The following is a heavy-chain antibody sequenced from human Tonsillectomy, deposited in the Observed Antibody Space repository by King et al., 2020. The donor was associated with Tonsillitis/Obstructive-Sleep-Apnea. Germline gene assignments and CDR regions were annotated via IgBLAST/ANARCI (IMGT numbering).Heavy chain of an antibody. CDR2: ISYDGSNK. J-gene: IGHJ6*02. CDR1: GFTFSSYA. D-gene: IGHD2-2*01. CDR3: AREGCSSTSCYYYYYSGMDV. Sequence: VQLVESGGGVVQPGRSLRLSCAASGFTFSSYAMHWVRQAPGKGLEWVAVISYDGSNKYYADSVKGRFTISRDNSKNTLYLQMNSLRAEDTAVYYCAREGCSSTSCYYYYYSGMDVWGQGTTVTVSS. V-gene: IGHV3-30*04.